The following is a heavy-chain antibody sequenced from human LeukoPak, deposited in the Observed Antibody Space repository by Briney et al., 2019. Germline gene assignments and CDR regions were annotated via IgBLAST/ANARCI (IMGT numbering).Heavy chain of an antibody. J-gene: IGHJ4*02. CDR2: ISGSGGST. D-gene: IGHD1-26*01. V-gene: IGHV3-23*01. Sequence: GGSLRLSCVVSGFTFSSYAMSWVRQAPGKGLEWVSGISGSGGSTYYADSVKGRFTISRDNAKNSLYLQMNSLRAEDTAVYYCARYRRMELSFDYWGQGTLVTVSS. CDR3: ARYRRMELSFDY. CDR1: GFTFSSYA.